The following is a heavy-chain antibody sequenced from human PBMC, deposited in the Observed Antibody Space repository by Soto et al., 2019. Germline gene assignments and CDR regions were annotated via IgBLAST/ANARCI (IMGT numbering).Heavy chain of an antibody. CDR2: IYYSGST. V-gene: IGHV4-59*01. CDR1: GGSISSYY. CDR3: ARAPRGWNWFDP. J-gene: IGHJ5*02. D-gene: IGHD6-19*01. Sequence: SETLSLTCTVSGGSISSYYWSWIRQPPGKGLEWIGYIYYSGSTNYNPSLKSRVTISVDTSKNQFSLKLSSVTAADTAVYYCARAPRGWNWFDPWGQGTLVTISS.